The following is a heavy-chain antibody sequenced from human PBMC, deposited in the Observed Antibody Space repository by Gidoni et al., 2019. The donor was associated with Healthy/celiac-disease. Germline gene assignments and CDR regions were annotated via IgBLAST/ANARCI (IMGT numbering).Heavy chain of an antibody. J-gene: IGHJ5*02. Sequence: QVQLVESGGGLVQPGRSLRLSCAASGFPFGSYGMHWVRQAPGKGLEWVAVIWYDGSNKYYADSVKVRFTISRDNSKNTLYLQMNSLRAEDTAVYYCARDPGIVGATGWFDPWGQGTLVTVSS. CDR1: GFPFGSYG. CDR2: IWYDGSNK. D-gene: IGHD1-26*01. CDR3: ARDPGIVGATGWFDP. V-gene: IGHV3-33*01.